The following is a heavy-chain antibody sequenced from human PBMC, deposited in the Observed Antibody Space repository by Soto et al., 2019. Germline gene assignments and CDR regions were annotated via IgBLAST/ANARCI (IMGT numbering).Heavy chain of an antibody. D-gene: IGHD3-3*01. CDR1: GGSISSSTWY. V-gene: IGHV4-39*01. CDR3: ARQGITIFGVVEKGVLEDY. CDR2: FYFGRST. Sequence: QLQLQESGPGLVKPSETLSLTCTISGGSISSSTWYWGWIRQPPGRGLQWIGSFYFGRSTYYNPSLKSRVTISVETSRNQFSLILNSVTAADTAVYYCARQGITIFGVVEKGVLEDYWGQGTLVTVSS. J-gene: IGHJ4*02.